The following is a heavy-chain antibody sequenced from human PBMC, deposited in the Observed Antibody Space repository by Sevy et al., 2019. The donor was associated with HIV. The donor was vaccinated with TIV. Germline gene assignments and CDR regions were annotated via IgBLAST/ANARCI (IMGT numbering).Heavy chain of an antibody. Sequence: ASVKVSCKVSGYTLSQLSMHWVRLAPGKGLEWMGSFDPEDEETIYAQKFQGRVTMTEDTSTDTAYMELSSLRSEDTAVYYCATTKDYCERSGDPFDYWGQGTLVTVSS. J-gene: IGHJ4*02. CDR1: GYTLSQLS. CDR3: ATTKDYCERSGDPFDY. D-gene: IGHD3-22*01. V-gene: IGHV1-24*01. CDR2: FDPEDEET.